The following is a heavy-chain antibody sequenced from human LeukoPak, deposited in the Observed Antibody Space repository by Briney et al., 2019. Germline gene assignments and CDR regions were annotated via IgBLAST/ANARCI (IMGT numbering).Heavy chain of an antibody. CDR3: ARAAGAFGVVIGGFDY. J-gene: IGHJ4*02. CDR2: VYYSGST. D-gene: IGHD3-3*01. V-gene: IGHV4-31*03. Sequence: SETLSLTCTVSGGSISSGGYYWSWIRQHPGKGLEWIGYVYYSGSTYYNPSLKSRVTISVDTSKNQFSLKLSSVTAADTAVYYCARAAGAFGVVIGGFDYWGQATLVTVYS. CDR1: GGSISSGGYY.